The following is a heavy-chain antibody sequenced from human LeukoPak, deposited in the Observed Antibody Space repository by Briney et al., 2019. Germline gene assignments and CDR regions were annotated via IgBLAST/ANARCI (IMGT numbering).Heavy chain of an antibody. J-gene: IGHJ4*02. CDR3: ARGPPLRYFDWLSYYFDY. D-gene: IGHD3-9*01. Sequence: SETLSLTCTVSGGSIRSSSYYWGWIRQPPGKGLEWIGTIYYSGSTYYNPSLKSRVTVSVDTSKNQFSLKLSSVTAADTAVYYCARGPPLRYFDWLSYYFDYWGQGTLVTVSS. CDR2: IYYSGST. V-gene: IGHV4-39*07. CDR1: GGSIRSSSYY.